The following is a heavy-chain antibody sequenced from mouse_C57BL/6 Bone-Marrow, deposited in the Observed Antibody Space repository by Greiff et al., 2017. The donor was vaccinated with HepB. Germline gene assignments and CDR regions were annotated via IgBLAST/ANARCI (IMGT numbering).Heavy chain of an antibody. V-gene: IGHV1-61*01. CDR1: GYTFTSYW. CDR2: IYPSDSET. J-gene: IGHJ1*03. D-gene: IGHD2-3*01. Sequence: VQLQQPGAELVRPGSSVKLSCKASGYTFTSYWMDWVKQRPGQGLEWIGNIYPSDSETHYNQKFKDKATLTVDKSSSTAYMQLSSLTSEDSAVYYGARNGYYVEWYFDVWGTGTTVTVSS. CDR3: ARNGYYVEWYFDV.